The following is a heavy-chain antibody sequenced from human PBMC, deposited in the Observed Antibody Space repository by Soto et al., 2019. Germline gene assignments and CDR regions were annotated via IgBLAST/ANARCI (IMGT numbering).Heavy chain of an antibody. Sequence: ASVKVSCKASGGTFSSYAISWVRQAPGQGLEWMGGIIPIFGTANYAQKFQGRVTITADESTSTAYMELSSLRSEDTAVYYCARDGYSGSSVDYWGQGTLVTVSS. V-gene: IGHV1-69*13. CDR3: ARDGYSGSSVDY. CDR2: IIPIFGTA. J-gene: IGHJ4*02. D-gene: IGHD6-6*01. CDR1: GGTFSSYA.